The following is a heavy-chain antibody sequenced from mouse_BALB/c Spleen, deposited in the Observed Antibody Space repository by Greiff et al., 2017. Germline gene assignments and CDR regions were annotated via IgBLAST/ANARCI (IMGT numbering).Heavy chain of an antibody. J-gene: IGHJ4*01. D-gene: IGHD2-4*01. CDR3: ARASITTDYAMDY. Sequence: EVQLVESGGGLVQPGGSLRLSCATSGFTFTDYYMSWVRQPPGKALEWLGFIRNKANGYTTEYSASVKGRFTISRDNSQSILYLQMNTLRAEDSATYYCARASITTDYAMDYWGQGTSVTVSS. CDR2: IRNKANGYTT. V-gene: IGHV7-3*02. CDR1: GFTFTDYY.